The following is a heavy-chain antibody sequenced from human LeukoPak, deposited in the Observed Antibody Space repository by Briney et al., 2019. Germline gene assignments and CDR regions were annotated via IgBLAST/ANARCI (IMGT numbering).Heavy chain of an antibody. CDR3: ARDRGADILTAYSSGDY. V-gene: IGHV3-30*03. D-gene: IGHD3-9*01. J-gene: IGHJ4*02. Sequence: PGRSLRLSCTASGFTFTSNSLHWVRQAPGKGLEWVAVISYDGSNKYYADSVKGRFTISRDNSKNTLYLQMNSLRAEDTAVYYCARDRGADILTAYSSGDYWGQGTLVTVSS. CDR2: ISYDGSNK. CDR1: GFTFTSNS.